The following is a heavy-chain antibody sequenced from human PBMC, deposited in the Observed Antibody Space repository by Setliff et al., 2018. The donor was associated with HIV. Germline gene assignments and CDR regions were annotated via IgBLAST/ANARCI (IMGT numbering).Heavy chain of an antibody. CDR2: IYGDGRT. CDR1: GFTVSNHY. V-gene: IGHV3-53*01. Sequence: RLSCEVSGFTVSNHYMTWVRQAPGKGLEWVPTIYGDGRTFYADSVQGRFTISRDNSNNILFLQMNSLLAEDTAVYFCAKGVKFLDPWGQGTLVTVSS. J-gene: IGHJ5*02. D-gene: IGHD2-21*01. CDR3: AKGVKFLDP.